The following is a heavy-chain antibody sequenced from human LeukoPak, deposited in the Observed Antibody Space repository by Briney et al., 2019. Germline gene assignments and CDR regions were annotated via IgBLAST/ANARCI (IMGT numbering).Heavy chain of an antibody. CDR2: ITGSGGST. V-gene: IGHV3-23*01. Sequence: GGSLRLSCAASGFTFSSNAMSWVRQAPGKGLEWVSTITGSGGSTYYADSVKGRFTISRDISKNTLYLQMTSLRAEDTAVYYCASTNHYYGSGTYDYYFDYWGQGTLLTVSS. CDR1: GFTFSSNA. D-gene: IGHD3-10*01. J-gene: IGHJ4*02. CDR3: ASTNHYYGSGTYDYYFDY.